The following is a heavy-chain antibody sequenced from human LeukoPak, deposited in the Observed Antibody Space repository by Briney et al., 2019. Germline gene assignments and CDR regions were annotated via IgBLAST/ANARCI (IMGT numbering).Heavy chain of an antibody. CDR1: GYSISSGYY. CDR2: IYHSGST. J-gene: IGHJ3*02. D-gene: IGHD3-22*01. CDR3: ARDGGAYYYDSSGFAFDI. V-gene: IGHV4-38-2*02. Sequence: SETLSLTCTVSGYSISSGYYWGWIRQPPGKGLEWIGRIYHSGSTYYNPSLKSRVTISIDTSKNQFSLKLSSVTAADTAVYYCARDGGAYYYDSSGFAFDIWGQGTMVTVPS.